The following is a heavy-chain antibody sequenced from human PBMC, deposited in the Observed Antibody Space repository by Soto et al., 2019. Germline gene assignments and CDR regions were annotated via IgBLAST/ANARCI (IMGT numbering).Heavy chain of an antibody. CDR1: GFTFSSYA. V-gene: IGHV3-23*01. CDR3: AKDSSKHIVVVTAMEY. Sequence: EVQLLESGGGLVQPGGSLRLSCAASGFTFSSYAMSWVRQAPGKGLEWVSAISGSGGSTSYADSVKGRFTISRDNSKNTLYLQMNSLRADDTAVYYCAKDSSKHIVVVTAMEYWGQGTLVTVSS. J-gene: IGHJ4*02. CDR2: ISGSGGST. D-gene: IGHD2-21*02.